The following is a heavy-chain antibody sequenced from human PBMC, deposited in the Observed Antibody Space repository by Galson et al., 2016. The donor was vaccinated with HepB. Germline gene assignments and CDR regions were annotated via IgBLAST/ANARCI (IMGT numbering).Heavy chain of an antibody. CDR2: INPSGRST. D-gene: IGHD2-21*02. Sequence: SVKVSCKAYGNTFTSYYIHWVRQAPGQGLEWMGIINPSGRSTTYAQKFQGRVPMTRDTSTSTVYMELSSLRSEDTAVYYCARDWAYCNGDCYHPADYFDYWGPGTLVTVSS. CDR1: GNTFTSYY. J-gene: IGHJ4*02. V-gene: IGHV1-46*01. CDR3: ARDWAYCNGDCYHPADYFDY.